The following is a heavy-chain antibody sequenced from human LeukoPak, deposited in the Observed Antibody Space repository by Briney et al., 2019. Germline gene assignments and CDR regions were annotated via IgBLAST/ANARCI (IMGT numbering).Heavy chain of an antibody. V-gene: IGHV1-2*02. J-gene: IGHJ4*02. CDR2: IDGNSGGT. CDR1: GYTFNAYY. Sequence: ASVKVSCKASGYTFNAYYIHWVRQVPGQGLEWMGWIDGNSGGTNYAQNFQGRVIMTRDTSINTAYMELSRLRSDDTAVYYCARDFSRFIVVIGYWGQGTLVTVSS. D-gene: IGHD3-22*01. CDR3: ARDFSRFIVVIGY.